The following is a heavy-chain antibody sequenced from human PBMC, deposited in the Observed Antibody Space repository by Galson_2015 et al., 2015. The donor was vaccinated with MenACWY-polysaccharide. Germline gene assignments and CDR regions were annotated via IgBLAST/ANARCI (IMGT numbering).Heavy chain of an antibody. CDR1: GFTFSTYA. J-gene: IGHJ4*02. D-gene: IGHD1-26*01. CDR3: VKNGYTGSSYGYFDS. V-gene: IGHV3-30*18. Sequence: ALRLCCAASGFTFSTYAMHWVRQAPGQGLEWMATVSSSGDDKYYADSVKGRFTISRDNSNNTLYLEMSSLRAGDTAVYYCVKNGYTGSSYGYFDSWGQGTLGTVSS. CDR2: VSSSGDDK.